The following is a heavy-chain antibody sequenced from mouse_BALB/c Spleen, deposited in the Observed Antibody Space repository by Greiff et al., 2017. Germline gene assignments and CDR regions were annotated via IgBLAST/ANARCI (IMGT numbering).Heavy chain of an antibody. CDR1: GFSLSTYGIG. CDR3: ARIAIYDGYYAWFAY. J-gene: IGHJ3*01. Sequence: QVTLKVCGPGILQPSQTLSLTCSFSGFSLSTYGIGVGWIRQPSGKGLEWLAHIWWNDNKYYNTALKSRLTISKDTSNNQVFLKIASVDTADTATYYCARIAIYDGYYAWFAYWGQGTLVTVSA. V-gene: IGHV8-11*01. CDR2: IWWNDNK. D-gene: IGHD2-3*01.